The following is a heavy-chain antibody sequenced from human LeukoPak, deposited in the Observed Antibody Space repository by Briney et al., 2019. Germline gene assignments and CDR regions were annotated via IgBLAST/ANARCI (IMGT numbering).Heavy chain of an antibody. CDR3: ARDRIVVVPAAIRFHWFDP. CDR2: INPNSGGT. Sequence: ASVKVSCKASGYTFTVYYMHWVRQAPGQGLEWMGWINPNSGGTNYAQKFQGRVTMTRDTSISTAYMELSRLRSDDTAVYYCARDRIVVVPAAIRFHWFDPWGQGTLVTVSS. J-gene: IGHJ5*02. V-gene: IGHV1-2*02. D-gene: IGHD2-2*01. CDR1: GYTFTVYY.